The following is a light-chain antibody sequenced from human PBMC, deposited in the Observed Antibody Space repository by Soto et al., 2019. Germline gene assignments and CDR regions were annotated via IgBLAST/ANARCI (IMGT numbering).Light chain of an antibody. CDR1: SGHSNYV. J-gene: IGLJ2*01. CDR2: LNSDGSH. Sequence: QHVLTQSPSASASLGASVKLTCTLSSGHSNYVIAWHQQQPEKGPRYLMKLNSDGSHSKGDGIPDRFSGSSSGAERYLTISSLQSEDEADYYCQTWDTGIRVFGGGTKLTVL. V-gene: IGLV4-69*01. CDR3: QTWDTGIRV.